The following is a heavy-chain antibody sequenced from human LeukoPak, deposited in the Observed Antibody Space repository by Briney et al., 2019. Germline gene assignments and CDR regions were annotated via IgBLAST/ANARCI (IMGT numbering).Heavy chain of an antibody. Sequence: GSLRLSCAASGFTFDDYAMHWVRQAPGKGLEWVSSISSSSSYIYYADSVKGRFTISRDNAKNSLYLQMNSLRAEDTAVYYCAALEEDYDSSGYYFFDYWGQGTLVTVSS. CDR1: GFTFDDYA. CDR3: AALEEDYDSSGYYFFDY. J-gene: IGHJ4*02. CDR2: ISSSSSYI. D-gene: IGHD3-22*01. V-gene: IGHV3-21*01.